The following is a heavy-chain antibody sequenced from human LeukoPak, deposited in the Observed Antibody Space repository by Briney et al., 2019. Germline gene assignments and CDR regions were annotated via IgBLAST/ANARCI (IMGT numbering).Heavy chain of an antibody. Sequence: PGGSLRLSCAASGFTFSSYTMNWVRQAAGKGLEWASSISPSGHSTWHADSVKGRFTISRDNAKNSVYLQMTNLRVDDTAVYYCGGDFLGESGAGGPWGQGILVTVSS. CDR2: ISPSGHST. J-gene: IGHJ5*02. CDR3: GGDFLGESGAGGP. D-gene: IGHD3-10*01. CDR1: GFTFSSYT. V-gene: IGHV3-21*01.